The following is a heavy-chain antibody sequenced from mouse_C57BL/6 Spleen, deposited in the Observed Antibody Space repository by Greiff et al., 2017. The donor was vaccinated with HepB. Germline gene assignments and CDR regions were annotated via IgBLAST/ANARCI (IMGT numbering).Heavy chain of an antibody. J-gene: IGHJ4*01. Sequence: EVKLVESGGGLVQPKGSLKLSCAASGFSFNTYAMNWVRQAPGKGLEWVARIRSKSNNYATYYADSVKDRFTISRDDSESMLYLQINNLKTEDTAMYYCVRQTYYSNYDAMDYWGQGTSVTVSS. D-gene: IGHD2-5*01. CDR1: GFSFNTYA. CDR2: IRSKSNNYAT. CDR3: VRQTYYSNYDAMDY. V-gene: IGHV10-1*01.